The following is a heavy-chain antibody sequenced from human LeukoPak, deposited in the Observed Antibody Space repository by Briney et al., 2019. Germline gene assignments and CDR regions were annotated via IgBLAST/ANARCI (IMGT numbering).Heavy chain of an antibody. J-gene: IGHJ4*02. CDR2: IYPGDSDT. V-gene: IGHV5-51*01. Sequence: GESLKISCKASGYTFINYWIAWVRQMPEKGLELMGLIYPGDSDTRYSPSIQGHVTISADKSINTAYLQWNSLEASDTATYYCARQANHCSGNSCSALYFDSWGQGTLVTVSS. CDR3: ARQANHCSGNSCSALYFDS. D-gene: IGHD2-15*01. CDR1: GYTFINYW.